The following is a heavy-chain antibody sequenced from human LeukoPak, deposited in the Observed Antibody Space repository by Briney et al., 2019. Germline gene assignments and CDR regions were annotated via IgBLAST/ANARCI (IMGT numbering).Heavy chain of an antibody. CDR2: ISYDGSNK. CDR1: GFTFSSYA. V-gene: IGHV3-30-3*01. J-gene: IGHJ6*02. Sequence: TGRSLRLSCAASGFTFSSYAMNWVRQARGKGLEWVAFISYDGSNKYYADSVKGRFTISRDNSKNTLYLQMNSLRAEDTAVYYCASQGGLLWFGELSGGMDVWGQGTTVTVSS. D-gene: IGHD3-10*01. CDR3: ASQGGLLWFGELSGGMDV.